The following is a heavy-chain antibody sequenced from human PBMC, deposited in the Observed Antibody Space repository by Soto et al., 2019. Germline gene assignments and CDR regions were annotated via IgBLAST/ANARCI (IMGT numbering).Heavy chain of an antibody. CDR1: GYTFTGYY. D-gene: IGHD3-22*01. CDR3: ARDRNSNYYDSSGDAFDI. Sequence: ASVKVSCKASGYTFTGYYMHWVRQAPGQGLEWMGWINPNSGGTNYAQKFQGWVTMTRDTSISTAYMELSRLRSDDTAVYYCARDRNSNYYDSSGDAFDIWGQGTMVTVSS. V-gene: IGHV1-2*04. J-gene: IGHJ3*02. CDR2: INPNSGGT.